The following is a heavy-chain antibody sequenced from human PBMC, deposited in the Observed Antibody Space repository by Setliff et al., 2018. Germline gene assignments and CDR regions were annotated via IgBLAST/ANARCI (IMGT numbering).Heavy chain of an antibody. V-gene: IGHV4-34*01. CDR1: DGSISTYY. CDR2: INHSGST. J-gene: IGHJ6*03. CDR3: ARGGGSVLPNYYYFNYMDV. Sequence: ETLSLTCTVSDGSISTYYWSWIRQPPGKGLEWIGEINHSGSTNYNQSLKSRVTLSVDTSKNQFSLQLTSVTAADTAIYYCARGGGSVLPNYYYFNYMDVWGKGTTVTVSS. D-gene: IGHD2-15*01.